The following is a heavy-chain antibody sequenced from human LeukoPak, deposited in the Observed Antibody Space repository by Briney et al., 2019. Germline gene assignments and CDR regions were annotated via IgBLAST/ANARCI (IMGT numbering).Heavy chain of an antibody. J-gene: IGHJ4*02. CDR1: GGTFSIYA. D-gene: IGHD6-19*01. CDR2: IIPIFGTA. CDR3: AIVSSGWPPSLLMPFDY. V-gene: IGHV1-69*01. Sequence: SVRVSCMASGGTFSIYAISGVRQAPGQGFEWVGGIIPIFGTANYAQKFQGRVTITADESTSTAYMELSSLRSEDTAVYYCAIVSSGWPPSLLMPFDYWGQGTLVTVSS.